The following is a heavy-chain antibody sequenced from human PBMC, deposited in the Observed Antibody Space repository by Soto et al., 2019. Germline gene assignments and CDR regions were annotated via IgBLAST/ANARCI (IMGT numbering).Heavy chain of an antibody. CDR2: VYWDDDK. V-gene: IGHV2-5*02. J-gene: IGHJ4*02. CDR3: QQKGGGDRILDY. Sequence: QITLKESGPTLVKPTQTLTLTCTFSGFSLSTRGVGVGWIRQPPGKALEWLALVYWDDDKRYSPSLESRLTNPKDTPKNQGVLKMANMDPVDTAPYYGQQKGGGDRILDYWGQGTLVTVSS. D-gene: IGHD3-16*01. CDR1: GFSLSTRGVG.